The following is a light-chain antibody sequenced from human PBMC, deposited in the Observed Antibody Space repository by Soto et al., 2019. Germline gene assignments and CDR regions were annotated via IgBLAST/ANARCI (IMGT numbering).Light chain of an antibody. CDR2: KTS. CDR3: QQYKTYSRT. J-gene: IGKJ1*01. V-gene: IGKV1-5*03. CDR1: QSISAW. Sequence: IQMTQSPSTLSASVGDRVTITCRASQSISAWLAWYQQKPGKAPKVLIYKTSTLQSGVPSRFSGSGSGTEFTLTISSLQPDDFAIYYCQQYKTYSRTFGQGTKVEI.